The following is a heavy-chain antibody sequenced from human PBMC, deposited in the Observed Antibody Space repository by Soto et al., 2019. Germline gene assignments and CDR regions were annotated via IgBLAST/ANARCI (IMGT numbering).Heavy chain of an antibody. CDR2: IRGSGDDA. Sequence: EVQLLESGGGLVQPGGSLRLSCFASGFTFDNYAMSWVRQAPGKGLEWVSTIRGSGDDAYSADSVKGRFTVSRDNSKNTLYLQMNSLRAEDTAVYYCVKGAAPTYYYYMDVWGKGTTVTVSS. J-gene: IGHJ6*03. CDR1: GFTFDNYA. CDR3: VKGAAPTYYYYMDV. D-gene: IGHD6-25*01. V-gene: IGHV3-23*01.